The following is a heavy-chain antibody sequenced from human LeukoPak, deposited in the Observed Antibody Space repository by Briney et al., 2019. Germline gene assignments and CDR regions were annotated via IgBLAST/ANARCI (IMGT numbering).Heavy chain of an antibody. CDR3: ARVPQWLGKVGFDY. CDR1: GGSFSGYY. D-gene: IGHD6-19*01. Sequence: SQTLSLTCAVYGGSFSGYYWSWIRQPPGHGLEWIGEINHSGSTNYHPSLRSRVTISVDTSKNQFSLKLSSVTAADTAVYYCARVPQWLGKVGFDYWGEGTLVTVSS. J-gene: IGHJ4*02. V-gene: IGHV4-34*01. CDR2: INHSGST.